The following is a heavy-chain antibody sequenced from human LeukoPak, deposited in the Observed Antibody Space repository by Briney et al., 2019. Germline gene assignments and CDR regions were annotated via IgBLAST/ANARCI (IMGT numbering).Heavy chain of an antibody. V-gene: IGHV3-23*01. CDR3: ARDGRSSSSLNL. D-gene: IGHD6-6*01. CDR2: ISGSGGST. J-gene: IGHJ5*02. CDR1: GFTFSSYA. Sequence: GGSLRLSCAASGFTFSSYAMSWVRQAPGKGLEWVSAISGSGGSTYYADSVKGRFTISRDNAKNSLYLQMNSLRAEDTAVYYCARDGRSSSSLNLWGQGTLVTVSS.